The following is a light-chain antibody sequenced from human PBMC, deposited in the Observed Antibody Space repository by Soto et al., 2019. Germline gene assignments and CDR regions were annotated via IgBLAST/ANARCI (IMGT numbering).Light chain of an antibody. V-gene: IGKV3-15*01. CDR2: GAS. CDR1: QSVSTN. CDR3: QQYNNWPLSVT. J-gene: IGKJ4*01. Sequence: EIVMTQSPATLSVSLRERATLSCRASQSVSTNLAWYQQKPGQASRLLIYGASTRATGIPARFSGSGSETEFTLTISSLQSEDFAVYYCQQYNNWPLSVTFGGGTKVEIK.